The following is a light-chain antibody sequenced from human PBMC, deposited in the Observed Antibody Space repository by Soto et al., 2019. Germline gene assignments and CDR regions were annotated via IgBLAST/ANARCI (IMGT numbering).Light chain of an antibody. CDR2: EAS. J-gene: IGKJ2*01. CDR3: HQSFNTPPT. CDR1: QSISRY. V-gene: IGKV1-39*01. Sequence: DFQLTQSPSSLSASVGDRVTITCRAGQSISRYLHWYQQKPGKVPDLLIYEASNLQSGVPSRFSGNGSGTDFTLTVISLQPEDFATYYCHQSFNTPPTFGQGTKVDIK.